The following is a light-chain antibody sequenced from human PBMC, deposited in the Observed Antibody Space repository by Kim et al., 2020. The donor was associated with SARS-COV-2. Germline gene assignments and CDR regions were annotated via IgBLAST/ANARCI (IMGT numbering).Light chain of an antibody. CDR3: QVWDSSTAHYV. CDR2: GDS. J-gene: IGLJ1*01. Sequence: ALGQTARITCGGNNIGGKNVRWYQQKPGQAPVLVIYGDSNRPSGIPERFSGSNSGNTATLTISRAQAGDEADYYCQVWDSSTAHYVFGTGTKVTVL. CDR1: NIGGKN. V-gene: IGLV3-9*01.